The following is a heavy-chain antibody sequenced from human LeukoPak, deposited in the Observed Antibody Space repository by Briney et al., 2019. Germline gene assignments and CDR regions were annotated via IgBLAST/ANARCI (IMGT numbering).Heavy chain of an antibody. D-gene: IGHD2-2*01. J-gene: IGHJ5*02. CDR3: ARDEDVGDCTTTSCGWFDP. Sequence: GASVKVSCKASGYXFTGYYMNWVRQAPGQGLEWMGRIHPNSGDTNYAQKFQGRVTMTRDTSISTAYLELSRLTSDDTAVYYCARDEDVGDCTTTSCGWFDPWGQGTLVTVSS. CDR1: GYXFTGYY. V-gene: IGHV1-2*06. CDR2: IHPNSGDT.